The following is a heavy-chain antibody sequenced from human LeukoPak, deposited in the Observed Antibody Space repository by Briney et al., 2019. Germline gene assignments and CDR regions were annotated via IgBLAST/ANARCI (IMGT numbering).Heavy chain of an antibody. CDR1: GFTFSSYA. CDR3: AREFLPDPGPYDY. D-gene: IGHD3-3*01. Sequence: GGSLRLSCAASGFTFSSYAMSWVRQAPGKGLEWVSAISGSGSSTYYADSVKGRFTISRDNSKNTLYLQMNSLRAEDTAVYYCAREFLPDPGPYDYWGQGTLVTVSS. V-gene: IGHV3-23*01. CDR2: ISGSGSST. J-gene: IGHJ4*02.